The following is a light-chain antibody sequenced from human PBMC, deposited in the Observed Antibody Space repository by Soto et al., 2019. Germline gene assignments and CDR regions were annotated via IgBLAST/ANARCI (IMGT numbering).Light chain of an antibody. CDR3: QQSYSTPP. CDR1: QNIKMY. V-gene: IGKV1-39*01. Sequence: DIQMTQSPSSLSASVEDRVTITCRASQNIKMYLSWYQQKPGKAPNLLITAASRRQSGVPSRFSGSGSGTDFTLTISSLQPEDFATYYCQQSYSTPPFGQGTKVDIK. J-gene: IGKJ1*01. CDR2: AAS.